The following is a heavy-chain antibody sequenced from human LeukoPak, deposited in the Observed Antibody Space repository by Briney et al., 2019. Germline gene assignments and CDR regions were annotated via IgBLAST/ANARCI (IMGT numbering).Heavy chain of an antibody. CDR1: GFTFSSYS. CDR3: ARDSDQDGVRGVIITYFFAGSDY. V-gene: IGHV3-21*01. CDR2: ISSSSSYI. J-gene: IGHJ4*02. Sequence: PGGSLRLSCAASGFTFSSYSMNWVRQAPGKGLEWVSSISSSSSYIYYADSVKGRFTISRDNAKNSLYLQMNSLRAEDTAVYYCARDSDQDGVRGVIITYFFAGSDYWGQGTLVTVSS. D-gene: IGHD3-10*01.